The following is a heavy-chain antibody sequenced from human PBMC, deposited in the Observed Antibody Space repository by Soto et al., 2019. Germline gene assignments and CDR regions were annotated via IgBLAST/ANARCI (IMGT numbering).Heavy chain of an antibody. D-gene: IGHD6-13*01. CDR2: IKQDEREK. Sequence: EVQMVESGGGLVQPGGSLRLSCEASGFTFSSHWMTWVRQAPGKGLEWVANIKQDEREKDYVDSVKGRFTISRDNAKNSLYLQMNSLRAEDTAVYYCATHDDPLAAGLVLDIWGQGTLVTLSS. CDR1: GFTFSSHW. V-gene: IGHV3-7*02. J-gene: IGHJ4*02. CDR3: ATHDDPLAAGLVLDI.